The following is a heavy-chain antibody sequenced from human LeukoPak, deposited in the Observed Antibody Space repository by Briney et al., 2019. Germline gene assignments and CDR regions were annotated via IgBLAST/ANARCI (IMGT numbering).Heavy chain of an antibody. Sequence: GGSQRLSCAASGFTFSTYWMSWVRQAPGKGLEWVANIKQNGSEKYYVDSVKGRSTISRDNAKNLLYLQMNSLRAEDTAMYYCARDTDHDSGDYEGNWFDPWGQGTLVTVSS. J-gene: IGHJ5*02. CDR3: ARDTDHDSGDYEGNWFDP. D-gene: IGHD4-17*01. V-gene: IGHV3-7*01. CDR1: GFTFSTYW. CDR2: IKQNGSEK.